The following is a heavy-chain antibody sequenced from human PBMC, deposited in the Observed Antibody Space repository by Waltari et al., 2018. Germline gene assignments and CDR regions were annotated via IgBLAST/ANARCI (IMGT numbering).Heavy chain of an antibody. CDR3: AKVGSTWYLDY. D-gene: IGHD6-13*01. J-gene: IGHJ4*02. Sequence: QVHLVESGGGLVKPGGSLRLSCAASGFTFSDYYMIWIRQTPGKGLECISYINSGGSDIYYADSVQGRFTISRDNAKNSLWLQMNSLRVEDTAVYYCAKVGSTWYLDYWGQGTLVTVSS. CDR2: INSGGSDI. V-gene: IGHV3-11*04. CDR1: GFTFSDYY.